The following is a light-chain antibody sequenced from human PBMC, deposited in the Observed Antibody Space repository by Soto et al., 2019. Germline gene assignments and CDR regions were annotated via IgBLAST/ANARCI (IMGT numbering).Light chain of an antibody. CDR1: QSIRTN. J-gene: IGKJ1*01. CDR3: QQYFNWPLTWT. V-gene: IGKV3-15*01. Sequence: EIELTQSPATLSVSAGRTVTLSCRASQSIRTNVAWYQQIPGQAPRLLVYGASTRATGVPARFSGSGSGIEFTLTVSSLQSEDSAFYYCQQYFNWPLTWTFGPGTKVQIK. CDR2: GAS.